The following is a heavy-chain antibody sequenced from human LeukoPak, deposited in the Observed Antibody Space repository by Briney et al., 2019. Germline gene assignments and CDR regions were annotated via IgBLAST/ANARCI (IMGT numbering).Heavy chain of an antibody. CDR1: GGSFGGYY. Sequence: SETLSLTCAVYGGSFGGYYWSWIRQPPGKGLEWIGEINHSGSTNYNPSLKSRVTISVDTSKNQFSLKLSSVTAADTAVYYCARTSADQLRRAGFDPWGQGTLVTVSS. CDR3: ARTSADQLRRAGFDP. D-gene: IGHD2-2*01. J-gene: IGHJ5*02. V-gene: IGHV4-34*01. CDR2: INHSGST.